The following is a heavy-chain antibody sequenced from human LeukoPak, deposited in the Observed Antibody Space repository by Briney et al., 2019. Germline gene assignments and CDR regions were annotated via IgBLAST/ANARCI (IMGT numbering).Heavy chain of an antibody. V-gene: IGHV4-4*09. CDR3: ARTRRGVVRGVRWNYFDY. CDR2: IYISGST. D-gene: IGHD3-10*01. Sequence: SETLSLTCTVSGGSISSYYWSWIRQPPGKGLEWIGYIYISGSTNYNPSLKSRVTISVDTSKNQFSLKLSSVTAADTAVYYCARTRRGVVRGVRWNYFDYWGQGTLVTVSS. CDR1: GGSISSYY. J-gene: IGHJ4*02.